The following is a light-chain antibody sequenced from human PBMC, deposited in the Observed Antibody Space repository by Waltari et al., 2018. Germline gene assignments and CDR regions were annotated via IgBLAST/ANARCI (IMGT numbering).Light chain of an antibody. V-gene: IGKV1-5*03. J-gene: IGKJ1*01. CDR1: QSINTW. CDR2: KAS. Sequence: DIQMTQSPSTLCASVGDRVTIACRASQSINTWLAWYQQKPGKAPKPLIYKASSLEGGVPSRFGGSGSGTEFILTISSLQPDDFATYHCQQYKTNPWTFGQGTKVEIK. CDR3: QQYKTNPWT.